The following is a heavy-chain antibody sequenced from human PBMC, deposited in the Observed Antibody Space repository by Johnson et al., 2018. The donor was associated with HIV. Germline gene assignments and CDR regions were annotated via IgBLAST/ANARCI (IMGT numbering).Heavy chain of an antibody. CDR2: ISYDGSNE. CDR3: ARDSFIAVTLSDAFDI. Sequence: QVQLVESGGGVVQPGRSLRLSCAASGFTFSSSALHWVRQAPGKGLAWVAIISYDGSNEYYADSVKGRFTISRDNSKNTLYLHMSSLRAEDTALYYCARDSFIAVTLSDAFDIWGQGTVVTVSS. V-gene: IGHV3-30-3*01. D-gene: IGHD6-19*01. J-gene: IGHJ3*02. CDR1: GFTFSSSA.